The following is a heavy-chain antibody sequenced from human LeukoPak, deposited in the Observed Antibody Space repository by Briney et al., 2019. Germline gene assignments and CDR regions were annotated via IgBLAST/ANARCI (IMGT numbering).Heavy chain of an antibody. CDR3: AKIATAYSSSWYRGYRYYGMDV. V-gene: IGHV3-30*18. CDR2: ISYDGSTK. J-gene: IGHJ6*02. CDR1: GFAFSSYG. Sequence: PGGSLRLSCAASGFAFSSYGMHWVRQAPGRGLEWVAVISYDGSTKFYANSVKGRFAISRDNSKNTPYLQMNSLRDEDTAAYACAKIATAYSSSWYRGYRYYGMDVWGQETTVTVSS. D-gene: IGHD6-13*01.